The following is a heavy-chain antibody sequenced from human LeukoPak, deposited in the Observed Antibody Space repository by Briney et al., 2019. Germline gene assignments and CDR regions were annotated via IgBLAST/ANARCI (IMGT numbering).Heavy chain of an antibody. CDR3: ASESSSSSY. Sequence: KTSETLSLTCTVSGGSISSNYWSWIRQPPGKGLEWIGDIYYSGRTNYNPSLESRVAISVDTSKNHFSLKLSSVTAADTAVYYCASESSSSSYWGQGTLVTVSS. V-gene: IGHV4-59*08. CDR2: IYYSGRT. D-gene: IGHD6-6*01. CDR1: GGSISSNY. J-gene: IGHJ4*02.